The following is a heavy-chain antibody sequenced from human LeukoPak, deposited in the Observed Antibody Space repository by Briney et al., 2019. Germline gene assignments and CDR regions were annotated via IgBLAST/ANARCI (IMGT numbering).Heavy chain of an antibody. V-gene: IGHV3-11*01. D-gene: IGHD3-22*01. CDR2: ISGGGDTI. CDR1: GFSFSDYY. CDR3: TRDRSGGTYHSDSSCYLL. J-gene: IGHJ4*02. Sequence: GGSLRPSCAASGFSFSDYYMSWIRQAPGKGLEWVSYISGGGDTIYYADSVRGRFTISRDNAKNSLYLLMNSLTAEDTAVYYCTRDRSGGTYHSDSSCYLLGGQGTLVTVSS.